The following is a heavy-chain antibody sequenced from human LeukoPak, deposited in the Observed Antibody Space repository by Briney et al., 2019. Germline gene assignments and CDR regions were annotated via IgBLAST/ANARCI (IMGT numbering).Heavy chain of an antibody. V-gene: IGHV4-59*12. CDR1: GGSISGYH. Sequence: SETLSLTCVVSGGSISGYHWSWIRQPPGKGLEWIGYIYYKGITNYNPSLKSRVTISLDMSKTQFSLKLSSVTAADTAVYYCARDRITIFGVVISRGGYYGMDVWGQGTTVTVSS. J-gene: IGHJ6*02. D-gene: IGHD3-3*01. CDR3: ARDRITIFGVVISRGGYYGMDV. CDR2: IYYKGIT.